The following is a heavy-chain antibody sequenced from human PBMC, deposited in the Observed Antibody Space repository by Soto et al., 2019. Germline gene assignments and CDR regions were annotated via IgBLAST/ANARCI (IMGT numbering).Heavy chain of an antibody. CDR3: ARLGYCSSTSCYVLIIDY. D-gene: IGHD2-2*01. CDR1: GGSISSYY. Sequence: PSETLSLTCTVSGGSISSYYWSWIRQPPGKGLEWIGYIYYSGSTNYNPSLKSRVTISVDTSKNQFSLKLSSVTAADTAVYYCARLGYCSSTSCYVLIIDYWGQGTLVNVSS. J-gene: IGHJ4*02. CDR2: IYYSGST. V-gene: IGHV4-59*01.